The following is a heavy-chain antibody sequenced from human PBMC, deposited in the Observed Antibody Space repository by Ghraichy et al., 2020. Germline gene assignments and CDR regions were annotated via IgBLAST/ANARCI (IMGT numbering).Heavy chain of an antibody. CDR3: ARQTTVTAPADAFDI. CDR2: IYPGDSDT. V-gene: IGHV5-51*01. CDR1: GYSFTSYW. Sequence: GESLNISCKGSGYSFTSYWIGWVRQMPGKGLEWMGIIYPGDSDTRYSPSFQGQVTISADKSISTAYLQWSSLKASDTAMYYCARQTTVTAPADAFDIWGQGTMVTVSS. J-gene: IGHJ3*02. D-gene: IGHD4-17*01.